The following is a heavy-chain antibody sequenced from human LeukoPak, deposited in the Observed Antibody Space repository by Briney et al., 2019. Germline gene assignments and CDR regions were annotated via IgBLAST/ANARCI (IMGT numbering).Heavy chain of an antibody. CDR2: ISWDGST. CDR3: VKDLSYESSGHVLEY. Sequence: GGSLRLSCVASGFTFKDYTMHWVRQAPGKSLEWVSLISWDGSTYYTDSVKGRCTISRDNSKNSLYLQMDTLRSEDTAFYYCVKDLSYESSGHVLEYWGQGTLVTVSS. D-gene: IGHD3-22*01. V-gene: IGHV3-43*01. J-gene: IGHJ4*02. CDR1: GFTFKDYT.